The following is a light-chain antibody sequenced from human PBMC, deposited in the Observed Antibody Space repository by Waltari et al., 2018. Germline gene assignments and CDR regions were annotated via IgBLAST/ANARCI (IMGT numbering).Light chain of an antibody. CDR1: QSISSSY. V-gene: IGKV3-20*01. J-gene: IGKJ1*01. Sequence: EIVLMQSPGTLSLSPGETATLSCRASQSISSSYLAWYQQRPGQAPRLLIYASTRATGIPDRLSAGGSGTDFTLTINRLEPEDFEMYYCQQYAGSTWTFGQGTKVEIK. CDR2: AS. CDR3: QQYAGSTWT.